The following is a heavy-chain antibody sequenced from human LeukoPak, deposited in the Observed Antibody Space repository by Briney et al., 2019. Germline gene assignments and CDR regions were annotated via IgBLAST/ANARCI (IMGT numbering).Heavy chain of an antibody. D-gene: IGHD6-13*01. Sequence: GASVTVSFMPSGGTFVSYAISWVRQAPGQGREWVGGIIPLFGAPLYAQKFQGRVTITADERTSTVYMDLSSLRSDDTAVYYCARDEEKAAGSLWGQGTPVIVSS. J-gene: IGHJ4*02. CDR1: GGTFVSYA. CDR2: IIPLFGAP. V-gene: IGHV1-69*13. CDR3: ARDEEKAAGSL.